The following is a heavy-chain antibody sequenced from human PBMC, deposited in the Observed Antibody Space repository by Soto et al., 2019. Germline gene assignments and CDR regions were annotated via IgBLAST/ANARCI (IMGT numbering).Heavy chain of an antibody. D-gene: IGHD3-22*01. Sequence: GGSLRLSCAASGFTVSTNYMSWVRQAPGKGLEWVSVIYDGGRTYYAVSVKGRFTISRDDSKNTLYLQLNSLRAEDAAVYYCARVIGSYDSSGYYYVHYGMDVWGQGTTVTVSS. CDR1: GFTVSTNY. J-gene: IGHJ6*02. V-gene: IGHV3-53*01. CDR2: IYDGGRT. CDR3: ARVIGSYDSSGYYYVHYGMDV.